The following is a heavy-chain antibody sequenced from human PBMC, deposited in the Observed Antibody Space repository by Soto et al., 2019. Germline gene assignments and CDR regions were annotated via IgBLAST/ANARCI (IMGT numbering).Heavy chain of an antibody. CDR3: ARDPWAADY. CDR1: GFTVSTKY. CDR2: IYSGGST. Sequence: GGSLRLSCAASGFTVSTKYMSWVRQAPGKGLEWVSVIYSGGSTFYADSVRGRFTISRDNSKNTVNLQMNSLRTEDTAVYYCARDPWAADYWGQGTLVTVSS. J-gene: IGHJ4*02. D-gene: IGHD3-16*01. V-gene: IGHV3-66*01.